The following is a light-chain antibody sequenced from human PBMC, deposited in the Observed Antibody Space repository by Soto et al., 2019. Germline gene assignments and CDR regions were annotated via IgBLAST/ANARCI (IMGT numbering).Light chain of an antibody. CDR1: QSVSSN. CDR2: GAS. Sequence: EIVMTQSPATLSVSPGERATLSCRASQSVSSNLAWYQQKPGQAPRLLIYGASTRATGIPARFSGSGSGTEFTLTISSLQSEDCAVYYCQQYNNWRTFGQGTKLEIK. V-gene: IGKV3-15*01. CDR3: QQYNNWRT. J-gene: IGKJ2*01.